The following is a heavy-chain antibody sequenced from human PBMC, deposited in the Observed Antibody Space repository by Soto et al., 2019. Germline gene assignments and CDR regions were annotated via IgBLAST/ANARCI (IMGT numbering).Heavy chain of an antibody. CDR2: IWYDGSNK. Sequence: LRLSCAASGFTFSSYGMHWVRQAPGKGLEWVAVIWYDGSNKYYADSVKGRFTISRDNSKNTLYLQMNSLRAEDTAVYYCARGGYCSSTSCFFSDAFDIWGQGTMVTVSS. D-gene: IGHD2-2*01. J-gene: IGHJ3*02. CDR1: GFTFSSYG. CDR3: ARGGYCSSTSCFFSDAFDI. V-gene: IGHV3-33*01.